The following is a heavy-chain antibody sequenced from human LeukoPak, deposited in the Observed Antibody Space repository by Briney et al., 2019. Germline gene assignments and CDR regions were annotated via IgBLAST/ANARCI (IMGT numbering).Heavy chain of an antibody. CDR2: ISYDGSNK. V-gene: IGHV3-30*18. Sequence: PGGSLRLSCAASGFTFSSYGMHWVRQAPGKGLEWVEVISYDGSNKYYADSVKGRFTISRDNSKNTLYLQINSLRAEDTAVYYCAKTFSDSSGYDPDYWGQGTLVTVSS. CDR3: AKTFSDSSGYDPDY. J-gene: IGHJ4*02. D-gene: IGHD3-22*01. CDR1: GFTFSSYG.